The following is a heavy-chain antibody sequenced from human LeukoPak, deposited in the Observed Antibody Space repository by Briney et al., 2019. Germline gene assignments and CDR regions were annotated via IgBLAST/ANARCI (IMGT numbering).Heavy chain of an antibody. D-gene: IGHD3-22*01. CDR3: AKATYDSSGYAYFDY. CDR1: GFTFSSSA. Sequence: GGSLRLSCAASGFTFSSSAMSWVRQAPGKGLEWVSAISGSGGSTYYADSVKGRFTISSDNPKNTLYLQMNSLRAEDTAMYYCAKATYDSSGYAYFDYWGQGTLVTVSS. J-gene: IGHJ4*02. V-gene: IGHV3-23*01. CDR2: ISGSGGST.